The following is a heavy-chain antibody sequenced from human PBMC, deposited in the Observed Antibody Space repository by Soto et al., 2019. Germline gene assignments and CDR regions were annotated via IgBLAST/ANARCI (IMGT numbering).Heavy chain of an antibody. V-gene: IGHV6-1*01. J-gene: IGHJ4*02. CDR3: AREEEHSSSWYDIDY. D-gene: IGHD6-13*01. CDR2: TYYRSKWYN. Sequence: SQTLSLTCAISGDSVSSNSAAWNWIRQSPSRGLEWLGRTYYRSKWYNDYAVSVKSRITINPDTSKNQISLQLNAVTPEDTAAYFCAREEEHSSSWYDIDYRGQGTLVTVGS. CDR1: GDSVSSNSAA.